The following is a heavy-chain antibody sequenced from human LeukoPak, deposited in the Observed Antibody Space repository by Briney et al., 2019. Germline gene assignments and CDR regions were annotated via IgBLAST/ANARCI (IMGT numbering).Heavy chain of an antibody. D-gene: IGHD3-22*01. J-gene: IGHJ5*02. CDR3: ARPQLLYDKGWFDP. Sequence: PSQTLSLTCTVSGGSISSGDYYWSWIRQPPGKGLEWIGSIYYSGSTYYDPSLKSRVTISVDTSKNQFSLKLSSVTAADTAVYYCARPQLLYDKGWFDPWGQGTLVTVSS. CDR1: GGSISSGDYY. CDR2: IYYSGST. V-gene: IGHV4-30-2*03.